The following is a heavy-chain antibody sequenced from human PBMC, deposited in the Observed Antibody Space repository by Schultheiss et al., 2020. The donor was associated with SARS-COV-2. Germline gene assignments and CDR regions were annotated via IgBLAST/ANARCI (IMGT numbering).Heavy chain of an antibody. CDR1: GFTFSSYS. CDR3: ARDRGGHPGY. D-gene: IGHD3-16*01. V-gene: IGHV3-48*01. CDR2: ISSSSSTI. J-gene: IGHJ4*02. Sequence: GESLKISCAASGFTFSSYSMNWVRQAPGKGLEWVSYISSSSSTIYYADYVKGRFTISRDNAKNSLYLQMNSLRAEDTAVYYCARDRGGHPGYWGQGTLVTVSS.